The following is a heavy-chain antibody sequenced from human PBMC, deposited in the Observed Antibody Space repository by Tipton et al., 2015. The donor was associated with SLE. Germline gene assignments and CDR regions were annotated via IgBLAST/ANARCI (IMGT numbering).Heavy chain of an antibody. Sequence: LRLSCIVSGVSISRHYWSWIRQPPGKGLEWIGYISYTGGINYNPSLKSRVTISLDTSQNQLSLKLSSVTAADTAVYYCARGELRSYYGMDVWGRGTTVTVSS. J-gene: IGHJ6*02. CDR2: ISYTGGI. V-gene: IGHV4-59*11. CDR3: ARGELRSYYGMDV. D-gene: IGHD1-7*01. CDR1: GVSISRHY.